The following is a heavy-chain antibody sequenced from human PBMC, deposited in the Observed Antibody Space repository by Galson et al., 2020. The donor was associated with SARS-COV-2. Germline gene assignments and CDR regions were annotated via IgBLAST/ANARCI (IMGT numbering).Heavy chain of an antibody. D-gene: IGHD2-15*01. CDR3: AKEAVAATGLIEY. Sequence: GESLKISCAASGFIFSSCGMNWVRQAPGKGLEWVSGVSASGDSTFYAESVKGRFTISRDNSKNTLYLHMNSLRAEDTAVYYCAKEAVAATGLIEYWGQGTLVTVSS. CDR1: GFIFSSCG. J-gene: IGHJ4*02. CDR2: VSASGDST. V-gene: IGHV3-23*01.